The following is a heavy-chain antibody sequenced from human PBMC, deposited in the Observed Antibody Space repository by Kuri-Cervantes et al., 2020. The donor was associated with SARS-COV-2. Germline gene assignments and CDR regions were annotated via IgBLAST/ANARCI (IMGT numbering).Heavy chain of an antibody. Sequence: GGSLRLSCAASGFTFSSYAMHGVRQAPGKGLEWVAVISYDGSNKYYADSVKGRFTISRDNSKNTLYLQMNSLRAEDTAVYYCAREISGLYFDYWGQGTLVTVSS. J-gene: IGHJ4*02. D-gene: IGHD3-3*01. CDR1: GFTFSSYA. CDR3: AREISGLYFDY. V-gene: IGHV3-30-3*01. CDR2: ISYDGSNK.